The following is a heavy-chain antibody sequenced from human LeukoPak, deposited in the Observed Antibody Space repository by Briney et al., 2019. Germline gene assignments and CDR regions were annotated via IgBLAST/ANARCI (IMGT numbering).Heavy chain of an antibody. CDR3: ARTIAARGAYYFDY. D-gene: IGHD6-6*01. CDR1: GFTFSSYA. CDR2: ISSNGGST. J-gene: IGHJ4*02. Sequence: PGGSLRLSCAASGFTFSSYATHWVRQAPGRGLEYVSAISSNGGSTYYANSVKGRFTISRDNSKNTLYLQMGSLRAEDMAVYYCARTIAARGAYYFDYWGQGTLVTVSS. V-gene: IGHV3-64*01.